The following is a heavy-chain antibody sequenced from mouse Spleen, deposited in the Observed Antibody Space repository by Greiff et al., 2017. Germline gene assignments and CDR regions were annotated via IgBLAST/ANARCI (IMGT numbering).Heavy chain of an antibody. CDR1: GYTFTSYW. J-gene: IGHJ2*01. V-gene: IGHV1S16*01. Sequence: VQLQQPGAELVRPGASVKLSCKASGYTFTSYWMNWVKQRPEQGLEWIGEINPSNGGTNYNEKFKRKATLTVDKSSSTAYMQLSSLTSEDSAVYYCTIEGGNYCFDYWGQGTTLTVSS. CDR3: TIEGGNYCFDY. D-gene: IGHD2-1*01. CDR2: INPSNGGT.